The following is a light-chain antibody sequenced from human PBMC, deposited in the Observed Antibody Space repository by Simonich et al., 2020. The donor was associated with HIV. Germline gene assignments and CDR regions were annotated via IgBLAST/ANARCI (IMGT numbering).Light chain of an antibody. CDR3: QQYNKWPPWT. CDR1: QSVSSS. V-gene: IGKV3-15*01. J-gene: IGKJ1*01. CDR2: GSS. Sequence: EIVLTQSPGTLSLSPGERATLSCRASQSVSSSFLAWYQQKPGQAPRLLLYGSSTRATGIPARFSGSGSGTEFNLTISSMQSEDFAVYYCQQYNKWPPWTFGQGTKVEIK.